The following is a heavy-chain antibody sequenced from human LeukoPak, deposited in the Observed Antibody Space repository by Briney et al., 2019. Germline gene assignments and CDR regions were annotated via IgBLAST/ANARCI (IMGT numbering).Heavy chain of an antibody. Sequence: ASVKVSCTVSGTTLTAVSMHWVRQGPGKGLEWMGGFDPEDGETIYAQKFQGRITMTEDTSTDTAYMALSSLRSEDTAVYYCASSGSNGWYGGADAFDIWGQGTMVTVSS. D-gene: IGHD6-19*01. CDR2: FDPEDGET. CDR3: ASSGSNGWYGGADAFDI. J-gene: IGHJ3*02. CDR1: GTTLTAVS. V-gene: IGHV1-24*01.